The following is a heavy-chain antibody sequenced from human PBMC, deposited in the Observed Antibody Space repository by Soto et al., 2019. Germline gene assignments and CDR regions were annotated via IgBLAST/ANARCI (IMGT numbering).Heavy chain of an antibody. CDR1: GFTVSSNY. CDR2: IYSGGST. D-gene: IGHD7-27*01. Sequence: GGSLRLSCAASGFTVSSNYMSWVRQAPGKGLEWVSVIYSGGSTYYADSVKGRFTISRDNSKNTLYLQMNSLRAEDTAVYYCASGPTGAGIYYYYMDVWGKGTTVTVSS. J-gene: IGHJ6*03. V-gene: IGHV3-66*01. CDR3: ASGPTGAGIYYYYMDV.